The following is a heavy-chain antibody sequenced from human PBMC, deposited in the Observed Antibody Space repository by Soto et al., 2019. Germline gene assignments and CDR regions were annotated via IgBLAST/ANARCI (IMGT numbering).Heavy chain of an antibody. CDR1: GYTFGHFY. V-gene: IGHV1-18*01. D-gene: IGHD3-22*01. CDR2: ISPHNRNT. CDR3: ARVNFLEPPPQDYYDSSGYYGAWDAFDI. Sequence: GASVKVSCKASGYTFGHFYITWVRQAPGQGLEWMGAISPHNRNTNYAEKFQGRVTITADESTSTAYMELSSLRSEDTAVYYCARVNFLEPPPQDYYDSSGYYGAWDAFDIWGQGTMVTVSS. J-gene: IGHJ3*02.